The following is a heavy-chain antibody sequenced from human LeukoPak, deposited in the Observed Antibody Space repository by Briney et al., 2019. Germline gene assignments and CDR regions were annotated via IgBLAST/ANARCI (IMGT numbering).Heavy chain of an antibody. Sequence: GGSLRLSCAASGFTFSSYGMTWVRQAPGKGLEWVAVIWYDGSNKYYADSVKGRFTISRDNSKNTLYLQMNSLRAEDTAVYYCARDATIYGSDHWGQGTLVTVSS. V-gene: IGHV3-33*01. CDR2: IWYDGSNK. CDR3: ARDATIYGSDH. CDR1: GFTFSSYG. D-gene: IGHD3-10*01. J-gene: IGHJ4*02.